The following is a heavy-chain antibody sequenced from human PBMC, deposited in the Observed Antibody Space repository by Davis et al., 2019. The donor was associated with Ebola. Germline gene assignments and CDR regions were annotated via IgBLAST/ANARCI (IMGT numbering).Heavy chain of an antibody. Sequence: SLNISCASSGAVCRSYAMIWLRQAPGKGLEAICFISERGSSTYYADSVKGRFSISRDNSLNTLYLQMTSLRAEDTATYYCTRYCHYPDCSYFDCWGQGTVVAVSS. CDR3: TRYCHYPDCSYFDC. CDR1: GAVCRSYA. D-gene: IGHD2-15*01. J-gene: IGHJ4*02. V-gene: IGHV3-23*01. CDR2: ISERGSST.